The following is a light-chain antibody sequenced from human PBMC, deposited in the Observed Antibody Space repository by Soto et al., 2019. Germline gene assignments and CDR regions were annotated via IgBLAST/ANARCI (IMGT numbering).Light chain of an antibody. V-gene: IGKV1-39*01. CDR2: AAS. Sequence: DIQMTQSPSSLSASVGDRVTITCRPSQSIRSYLNWYQQKQGKAPKLXIYAASSLQSGVPSRFSGSGAGTDCTLTISSLQPDDFETDYCQQYNSYTRTFGQGTKVDI. J-gene: IGKJ1*01. CDR3: QQYNSYTRT. CDR1: QSIRSY.